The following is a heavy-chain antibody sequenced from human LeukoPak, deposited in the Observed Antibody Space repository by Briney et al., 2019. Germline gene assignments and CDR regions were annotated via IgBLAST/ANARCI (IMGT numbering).Heavy chain of an antibody. CDR2: IKPDGSDE. Sequence: GGSLRLSCAASGFTFSCYWMNWVRQAPGKGLEWVANIKPDGSDEYYVDSVKGRFTISRDSAENSLYLQMNSLRAEDTAVYYCARENFQYWAQGTLVTVSS. CDR3: ARENFQY. V-gene: IGHV3-7*04. CDR1: GFTFSCYW. J-gene: IGHJ4*02.